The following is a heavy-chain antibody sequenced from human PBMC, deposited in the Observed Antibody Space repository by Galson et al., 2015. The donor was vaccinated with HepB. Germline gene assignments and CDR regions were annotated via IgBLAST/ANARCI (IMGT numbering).Heavy chain of an antibody. D-gene: IGHD2-15*01. J-gene: IGHJ6*02. CDR3: TTDHRILFRDIVVVVAAGTPYGMDV. CDR2: IKSKTDGGTT. V-gene: IGHV3-15*01. Sequence: SLRLSCASSGFTFSNARMSCVRPAPGKGLEWVGRIKSKTDGGTTDYAAPVKGRFTISRDDSKNTLYLQMNSLKTEDTAVYYCTTDHRILFRDIVVVVAAGTPYGMDVWGQGTTVTVSS. CDR1: GFTFSNAR.